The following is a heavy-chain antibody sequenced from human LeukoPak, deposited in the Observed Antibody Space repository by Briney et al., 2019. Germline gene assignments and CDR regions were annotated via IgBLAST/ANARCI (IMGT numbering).Heavy chain of an antibody. CDR2: IYYCGST. J-gene: IGHJ4*02. V-gene: IGHV4-39*01. Sequence: SETLSLTCTVSGGSISSSSYYWGWIRQPPGKGLEWIGNIYYCGSTYYNPSLKSRVTISVDTSKNQFSLKLTSVTAADTAVYYCARVAYSSNWYPDYWGQGTLVTVSS. CDR3: ARVAYSSNWYPDY. D-gene: IGHD6-13*01. CDR1: GGSISSSSYY.